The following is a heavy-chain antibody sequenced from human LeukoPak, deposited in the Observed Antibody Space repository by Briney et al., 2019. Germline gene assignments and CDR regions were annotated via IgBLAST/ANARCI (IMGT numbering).Heavy chain of an antibody. V-gene: IGHV4-59*12. CDR1: GGSISSYY. Sequence: SETLSLTCTVSGGSISSYYWSWIRQPPGKGLEWIGNIYYNGSTNYNPSLKSRVTISVDTSKSQFSLKLSSVTAADTAVYYCAREIAVAGSAFDIWGQGTMVTVSS. D-gene: IGHD6-19*01. CDR3: AREIAVAGSAFDI. CDR2: IYYNGST. J-gene: IGHJ3*02.